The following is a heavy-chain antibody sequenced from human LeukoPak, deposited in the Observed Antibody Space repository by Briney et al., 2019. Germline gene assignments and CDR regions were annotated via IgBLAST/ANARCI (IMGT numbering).Heavy chain of an antibody. CDR1: GYSFITYW. Sequence: GASLLISCDGAGYSFITYWIGFRRPLAGERLEGMGIIYPGNSDTRYSPSFQGQITISVDKSISTAYLQWSSVKASDTAIYYCARLLWSPHGLSAYDIWGQGTRVTVSS. CDR2: IYPGNSDT. D-gene: IGHD3-10*01. CDR3: ARLLWSPHGLSAYDI. J-gene: IGHJ3*02. V-gene: IGHV5-51*01.